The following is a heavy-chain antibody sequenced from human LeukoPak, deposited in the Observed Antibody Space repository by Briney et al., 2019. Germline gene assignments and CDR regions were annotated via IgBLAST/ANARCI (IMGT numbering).Heavy chain of an antibody. D-gene: IGHD1-26*01. CDR2: IIPIFGTA. V-gene: IGHV1-69*01. CDR3: ARVVGATPEYYYFDY. J-gene: IGHJ4*02. Sequence: GSSVKVSCKASGGTFSSYAISWVRQAPGQGLEWMGGIIPIFGTANYAQKFQGRVTITADESTSTAYMELSSLRSEDTAVYYCARVVGATPEYYYFDYWGQETLVTVSS. CDR1: GGTFSSYA.